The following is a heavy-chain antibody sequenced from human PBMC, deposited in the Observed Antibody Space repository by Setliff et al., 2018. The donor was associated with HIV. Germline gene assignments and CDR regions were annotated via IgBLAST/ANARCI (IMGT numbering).Heavy chain of an antibody. D-gene: IGHD3-10*01. CDR2: IYTSGST. CDR1: GGSISSSSYY. V-gene: IGHV4-61*02. CDR3: ATYADRESNRFDP. Sequence: SETLSLTCTVSGGSISSSSYYWSWVRQPAGKGLEWIGRIYTSGSTNYNPSLKSRVTISLDTSKNQFSLKLSSVTAADTAVYYCATYADRESNRFDPWGQGILVTVSS. J-gene: IGHJ5*02.